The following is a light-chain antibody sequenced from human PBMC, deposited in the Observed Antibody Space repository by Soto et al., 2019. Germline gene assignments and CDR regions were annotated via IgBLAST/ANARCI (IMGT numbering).Light chain of an antibody. CDR3: HQRNK. CDR2: DTS. V-gene: IGKV3-11*01. Sequence: VLKQSPATLTLSPGERATLSCRASQFLSSYLAWYQQKPGQPPRLLIYDTSNRAAGVPARFSGSRSGTDFTLTLSSLEPEDFAVYFCHQRNKFGQGTRLEIK. J-gene: IGKJ5*01. CDR1: QFLSSY.